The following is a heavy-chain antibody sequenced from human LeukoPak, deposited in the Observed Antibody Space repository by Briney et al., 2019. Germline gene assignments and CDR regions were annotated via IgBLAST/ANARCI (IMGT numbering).Heavy chain of an antibody. D-gene: IGHD3-22*01. Sequence: SETLSLTCAVYGGSFSGYYWSWIRQPPGKGLEWIGEINHSGSTNYNPSLKSRVTISVDTSKNQFSLKLSSVTAADTAVYDCARSGFAVWRGWFDPWGQGTLVTVSS. CDR2: INHSGST. J-gene: IGHJ5*02. CDR1: GGSFSGYY. V-gene: IGHV4-34*01. CDR3: ARSGFAVWRGWFDP.